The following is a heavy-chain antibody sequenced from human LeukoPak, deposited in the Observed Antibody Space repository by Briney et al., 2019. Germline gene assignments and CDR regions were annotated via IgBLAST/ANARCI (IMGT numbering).Heavy chain of an antibody. CDR1: GGSISSSSYY. D-gene: IGHD3-9*01. V-gene: IGHV4-39*07. Sequence: PSETLSLTCTVSGGSISSSSYYWGWIRQPPGKGLEWIGSIYYSGSTYYNPSLKSRVTISVDTSKNQFSLKLSSVTAADTAVYYCAKDLRALNYDILTGYYLNDAFDIWGQGTMVTVSS. CDR2: IYYSGST. J-gene: IGHJ3*02. CDR3: AKDLRALNYDILTGYYLNDAFDI.